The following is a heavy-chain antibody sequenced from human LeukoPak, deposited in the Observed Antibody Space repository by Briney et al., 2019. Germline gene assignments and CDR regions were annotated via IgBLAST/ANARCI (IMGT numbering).Heavy chain of an antibody. J-gene: IGHJ4*02. Sequence: GGSLRLSCEASGFTFSNAWMTWVRQAPGKGLEWVGRIKSKSDGGTTAYAAPVKGRFTISRDDSKNTLYQQMNSLKTKDTAVYYCTTESTPDYWGQGTLVTVSS. D-gene: IGHD4-11*01. CDR1: GFTFSNAW. CDR3: TTESTPDY. V-gene: IGHV3-15*01. CDR2: IKSKSDGGTT.